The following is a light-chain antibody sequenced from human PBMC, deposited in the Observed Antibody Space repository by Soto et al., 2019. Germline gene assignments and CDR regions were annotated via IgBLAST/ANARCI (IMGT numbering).Light chain of an antibody. CDR3: QQYGSSPWT. CDR2: GAS. J-gene: IGKJ1*01. CDR1: QSVSSSY. Sequence: EIVVTQSPGTLSLSPGERATLSCRASQSVSSSYLAWYQQKPGQAPRLLIYGASSRATGIPDRFSGSGSGKDFTLTISRLEPEDFAVYYCQQYGSSPWTFGQGTKVDIK. V-gene: IGKV3-20*01.